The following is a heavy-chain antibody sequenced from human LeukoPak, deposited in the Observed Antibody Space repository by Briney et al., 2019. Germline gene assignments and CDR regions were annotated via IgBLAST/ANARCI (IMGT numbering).Heavy chain of an antibody. CDR1: GLTFSSSW. CDR2: INPDGNKK. V-gene: IGHV3-7*03. Sequence: GGSLRLSCAVSGLTFSSSWMDWVRQAPGKGLEWVASINPDGNKKYSADSVKGRFTISRDNAENSLYLQMNSLRADDTAVYYCARGDSSGWYESNWFDPWGQGTLVTVSS. D-gene: IGHD6-19*01. CDR3: ARGDSSGWYESNWFDP. J-gene: IGHJ5*02.